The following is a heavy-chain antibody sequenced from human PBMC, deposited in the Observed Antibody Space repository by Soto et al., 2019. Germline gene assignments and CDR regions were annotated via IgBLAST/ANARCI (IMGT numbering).Heavy chain of an antibody. CDR1: GYTFTSYG. CDR3: ARGDDFWSGYSDFKFDY. V-gene: IGHV1-18*01. J-gene: IGHJ4*02. CDR2: ISAYNGNT. D-gene: IGHD3-3*01. Sequence: ASVKVSCKASGYTFTSYGISWVRQAPGQGLEWMGWISAYNGNTYYAQKLQGRVTMTTDTSTSTAYMELRSLRSDDTAVYYCARGDDFWSGYSDFKFDYWGQGTLVTVS.